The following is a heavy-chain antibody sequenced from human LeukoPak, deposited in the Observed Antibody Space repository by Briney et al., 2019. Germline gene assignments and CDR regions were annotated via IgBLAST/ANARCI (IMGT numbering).Heavy chain of an antibody. Sequence: SETLSLTCTVSGGSISSYYWGWIRQPPGKGLQWIGSIHHSGSTYYNPSLKSRVTISVDTSKNQFSLKLSSVTAADTAVYYCARRGSWSLDPWGQGTLVTVSS. V-gene: IGHV4-59*04. CDR1: GGSISSYY. J-gene: IGHJ5*02. CDR2: IHHSGST. CDR3: ARRGSWSLDP. D-gene: IGHD6-13*01.